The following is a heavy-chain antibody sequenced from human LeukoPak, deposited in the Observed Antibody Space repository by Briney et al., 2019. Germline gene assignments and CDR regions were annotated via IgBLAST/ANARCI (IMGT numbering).Heavy chain of an antibody. CDR3: AKLLGTATTYDS. CDR1: GFTFSGNW. V-gene: IGHV3-7*01. CDR2: INPDGSQK. J-gene: IGHJ4*02. D-gene: IGHD5-24*01. Sequence: PGGSLRLSCEASGFTFSGNWMSWVRQAPGKGLEGVASINPDGSQKLYVDSVKGRFTISRDNTKSSLYLQMNSLGAEDTAMYYCAKLLGTATTYDSWGQGARVTVSS.